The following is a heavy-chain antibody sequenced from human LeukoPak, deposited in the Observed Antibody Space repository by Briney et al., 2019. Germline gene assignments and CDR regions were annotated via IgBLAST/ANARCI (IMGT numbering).Heavy chain of an antibody. D-gene: IGHD3-22*01. J-gene: IGHJ6*02. Sequence: ASVKVSCKASGYTFTGYYMHWVRQAPGQGLEWMGWINPNSGGTNYAQKFQGRVTMTRDTSISTAYMELSRLRSEDTAMYYCAADPAYYYDSTGFMDVWGQGTTVTVSS. CDR3: AADPAYYYDSTGFMDV. CDR2: INPNSGGT. CDR1: GYTFTGYY. V-gene: IGHV1-2*02.